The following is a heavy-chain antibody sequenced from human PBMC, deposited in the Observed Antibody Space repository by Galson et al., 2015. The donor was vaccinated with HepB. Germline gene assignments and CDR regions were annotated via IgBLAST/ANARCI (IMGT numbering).Heavy chain of an antibody. Sequence: SLRLSCAASGFTFSSYSMNWVRQAPGKGLEWVSSISSSSSYIYYADSVKGRFTISRDNAKNSLYLQMNSLRAEDTAVYYCARRREDIVLMGPSDQDAFDIWGQGTMVTVSS. D-gene: IGHD2-8*01. V-gene: IGHV3-21*01. CDR1: GFTFSSYS. CDR2: ISSSSSYI. CDR3: ARRREDIVLMGPSDQDAFDI. J-gene: IGHJ3*02.